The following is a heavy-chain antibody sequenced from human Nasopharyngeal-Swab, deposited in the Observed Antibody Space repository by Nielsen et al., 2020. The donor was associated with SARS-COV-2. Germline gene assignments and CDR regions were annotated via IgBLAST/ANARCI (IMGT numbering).Heavy chain of an antibody. V-gene: IGHV2-70*01. Sequence: SGPTLVKPPQTLTLTCPFSGFSLSTSGMCVSWIRQPPGKALEWLALIDWDDDKYYSTSLKTRLTISKDTSKNPVVLTMTNMDPVDTATYYCARIKSTAAAGVGGAFDIWGQGTMVTVSS. J-gene: IGHJ3*02. CDR3: ARIKSTAAAGVGGAFDI. CDR2: IDWDDDK. D-gene: IGHD6-13*01. CDR1: GFSLSTSGMC.